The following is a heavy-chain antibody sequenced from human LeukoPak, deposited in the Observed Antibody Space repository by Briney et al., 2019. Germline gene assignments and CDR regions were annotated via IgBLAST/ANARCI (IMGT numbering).Heavy chain of an antibody. V-gene: IGHV1-24*01. CDR3: ATDTSRGYYYDSSGYYYFDY. CDR1: GYTLTELS. Sequence: GASVKVSCKVSGYTLTELSMHWVRQAPGKGLEWMGGFDPEDGETIYAQKFQGRVTMTEDTSTDTAYMELSSLRSEDTAVYYCATDTSRGYYYDSSGYYYFDYWGQGTLVTVSS. J-gene: IGHJ4*02. CDR2: FDPEDGET. D-gene: IGHD3-22*01.